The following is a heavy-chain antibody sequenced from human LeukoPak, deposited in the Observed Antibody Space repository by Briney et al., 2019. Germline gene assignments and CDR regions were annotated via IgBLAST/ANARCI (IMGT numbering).Heavy chain of an antibody. Sequence: GGSLRLSCEASDITFSSYGMHWVRQAPGKGLEWVAVTSYNGRESYYVDSVKGRFTISRDNSKNTLYLQMNSVTTDDTAVYYCAKATSPYDYVWGTSDWGQGTLVTASS. CDR3: AKATSPYDYVWGTSD. CDR2: TSYNGRES. V-gene: IGHV3-30*18. J-gene: IGHJ4*02. D-gene: IGHD3-16*01. CDR1: DITFSSYG.